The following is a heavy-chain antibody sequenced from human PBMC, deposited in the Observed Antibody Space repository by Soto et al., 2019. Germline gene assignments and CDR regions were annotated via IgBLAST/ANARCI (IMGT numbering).Heavy chain of an antibody. J-gene: IGHJ4*02. V-gene: IGHV4-30-4*01. CDR3: SRKSGSAYYFDF. CDR1: GGSVSSGDYY. D-gene: IGHD3-16*01. Sequence: SETLSLTCAVSGGSVSSGDYYWTWIRQPPGKGLEWIGYIYHSGRTYYNPSLKSRLTISLDTSKNQFSLKLSSVNAADTAVYYCSRKSGSAYYFDFWGQGTLVTVSS. CDR2: IYHSGRT.